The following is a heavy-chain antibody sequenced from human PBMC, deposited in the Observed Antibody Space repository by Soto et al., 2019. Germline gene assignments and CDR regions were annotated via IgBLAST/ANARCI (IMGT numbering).Heavy chain of an antibody. CDR2: MNPNSGNT. CDR1: GYTFTSYD. D-gene: IGHD3-3*01. CDR3: ARVRFFEWLSVSDAFDI. V-gene: IGHV1-8*01. Sequence: QGELVQSGAEVKKRGASVKVSCKASGYTFTSYDINWVRQAAGQGLEWMGWMNPNSGNTGYAQKFQGRVTMTRNTSISTAYIELSSLRPEDTAVYYCARVRFFEWLSVSDAFDIWGQGTMVTVSS. J-gene: IGHJ3*02.